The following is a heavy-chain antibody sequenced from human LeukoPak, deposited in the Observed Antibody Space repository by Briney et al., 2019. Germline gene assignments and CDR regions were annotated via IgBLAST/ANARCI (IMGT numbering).Heavy chain of an antibody. D-gene: IGHD3-10*01. J-gene: IGHJ5*02. V-gene: IGHV4-34*01. CDR3: ARGHGSGSLRSWFDL. CDR2: INHSGST. Sequence: SGALSLLCGVSGGSFIGYYWRRIRRPPGRGVEGSGEINHSGSTNYNPSLKSRVTISVDTSKNQSSLKLSSVTAADTAVYYCARGHGSGSLRSWFDLWGQGTLVTVSS. CDR1: GGSFIGYY.